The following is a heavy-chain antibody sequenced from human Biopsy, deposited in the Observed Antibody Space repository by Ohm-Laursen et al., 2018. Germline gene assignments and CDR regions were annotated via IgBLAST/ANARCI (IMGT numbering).Heavy chain of an antibody. CDR2: ISHTGYT. CDR3: ARGSNEYGGLYFPH. J-gene: IGHJ1*01. V-gene: IGHV4-59*11. CDR1: GGSFTGHY. D-gene: IGHD4-23*01. Sequence: GILSLTCTVSGGSFTGHYWTWIRQPPGKGLEWIGHISHTGYTSYKSSLKSRVTISLDTSRKRFSLRLTSLAAADTAVYYCARGSNEYGGLYFPHWGQGTLVTVSS.